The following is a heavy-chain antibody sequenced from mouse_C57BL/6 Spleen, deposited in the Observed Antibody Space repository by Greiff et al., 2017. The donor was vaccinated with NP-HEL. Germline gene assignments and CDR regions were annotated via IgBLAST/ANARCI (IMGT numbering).Heavy chain of an antibody. CDR2: INPNNGGT. D-gene: IGHD2-1*01. Sequence: EVQLQQSGPELVKPGASVKISCKASGYTFTDYYMNWVKQSHGKSLEWIGDINPNNGGTSYNQKFKGKATLTVDKSSSTAYMELRSLTSEDSAVYYCAPYGNYVGAMDYWGQGTSVTVSS. CDR3: APYGNYVGAMDY. V-gene: IGHV1-26*01. J-gene: IGHJ4*01. CDR1: GYTFTDYY.